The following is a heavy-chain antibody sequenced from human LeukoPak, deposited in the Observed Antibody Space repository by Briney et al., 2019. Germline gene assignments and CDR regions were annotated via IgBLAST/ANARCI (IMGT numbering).Heavy chain of an antibody. D-gene: IGHD2-2*01. J-gene: IGHJ4*02. CDR1: GGSFSSYY. V-gene: IGHV4-59*01. CDR2: IYYSGST. Sequence: SETLSLTCTVSGGSFSSYYWSWIRQPPGKGLEWIGYIYYSGSTNYNPSLKSRVTISVDTSKNQFSLKLSSVTAADTAVYYCARGKRSTSLSYYFDYWGQGTLVTVSS. CDR3: ARGKRSTSLSYYFDY.